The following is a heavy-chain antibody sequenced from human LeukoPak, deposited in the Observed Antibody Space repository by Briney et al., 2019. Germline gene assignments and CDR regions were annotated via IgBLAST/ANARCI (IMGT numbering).Heavy chain of an antibody. CDR1: GGSISSGSYY. D-gene: IGHD5-24*01. CDR3: ARSPAITTINPFDY. J-gene: IGHJ4*02. CDR2: IYSSGST. Sequence: PSQTLSLTCTVSGGSISSGSYYWSWIRQPAGKGLEWIGRIYSSGSTNYNPSLKSRVSISIDTSKNQFSLKLSSVTAADTAVYYCARSPAITTINPFDYWGQGTLVTVSS. V-gene: IGHV4-61*02.